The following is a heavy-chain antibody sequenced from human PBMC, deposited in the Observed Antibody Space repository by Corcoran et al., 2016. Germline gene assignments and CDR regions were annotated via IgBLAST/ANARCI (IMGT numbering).Heavy chain of an antibody. CDR3: ITQIRATYCDY. D-gene: IGHD5-12*01. V-gene: IGHV3-15*01. CDR1: GFTFSNAW. CDR2: IKSKTDGETT. J-gene: IGHJ4*02. Sequence: EVQLVDSGGGLAKPGGSLRLSCAASGFTFSNAWMSWVRQAPGKGLEWVGRIKSKTDGETTDYAAPVRCRFIISRDDSKNTLYLQMNSLKAEDTVVYYCITQIRATYCDYWGQGTLVTVSS.